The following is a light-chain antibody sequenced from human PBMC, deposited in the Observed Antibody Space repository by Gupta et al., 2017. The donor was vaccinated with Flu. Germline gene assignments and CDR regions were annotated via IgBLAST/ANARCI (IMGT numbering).Light chain of an antibody. J-gene: IGKJ3*01. Sequence: DIVMTQSPDSLAVSLGERATINCKSSQGVLYSSNNKNYLAWYQQKPGQPPKLLIYWASTRESGVPDRFSGRGSGTDFTLAIRSLQAEDVAVYYCEQKDSTPFTFGHWTQVDIK. CDR2: WAS. CDR1: QGVLYSSNNKNY. CDR3: EQKDSTPFT. V-gene: IGKV4-1*01.